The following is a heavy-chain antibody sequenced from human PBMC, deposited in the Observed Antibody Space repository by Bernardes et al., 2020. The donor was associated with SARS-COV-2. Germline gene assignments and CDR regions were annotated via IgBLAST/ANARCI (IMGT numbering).Heavy chain of an antibody. J-gene: IGHJ5*02. Sequence: GRSLRRSCAASGFSVSSYWMHWVRQAPGKGLVWVSRINIDGSRTDYADSVRGRFTIIRDNAQNTLYLQMNSLRIEDTAVYYCARDFGGPVDRWGQGTLVTV. V-gene: IGHV3-74*01. CDR3: ARDFGGPVDR. CDR1: GFSVSSYW. CDR2: INIDGSRT. D-gene: IGHD3-16*01.